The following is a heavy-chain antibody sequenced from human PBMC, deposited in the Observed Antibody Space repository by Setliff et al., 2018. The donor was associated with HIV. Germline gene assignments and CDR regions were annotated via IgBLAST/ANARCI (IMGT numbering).Heavy chain of an antibody. J-gene: IGHJ4*02. CDR3: AKDMSSVIGAVAAGFDF. D-gene: IGHD6-19*01. V-gene: IGHV3-9*03. CDR1: GGSFSGYY. Sequence: LSLTCAVYGGSFSGYYWSWIRQPPGKGLEWVAGISWNSADIGYADSVKGRFTISRDNAKNSLYLQMNSLTPEDMALYYCAKDMSSVIGAVAAGFDFWGQGVKVTVSS. CDR2: ISWNSADI.